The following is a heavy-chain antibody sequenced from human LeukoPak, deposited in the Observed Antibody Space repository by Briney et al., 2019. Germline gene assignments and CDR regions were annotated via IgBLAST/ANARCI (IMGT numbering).Heavy chain of an antibody. D-gene: IGHD1-14*01. J-gene: IGHJ4*02. V-gene: IGHV3-66*02. CDR2: IYSGGST. CDR1: GFTVSTYY. Sequence: GGSLRLSCAASGFTVSTYYMSWVRQAPGGGLEWVSVIYSGGSTYFAESMKSRFTISRDNSKNTLYLQMNSLRAEDTAVYYCGRTGPIDYWGQGTLVTVSS. CDR3: GRTGPIDY.